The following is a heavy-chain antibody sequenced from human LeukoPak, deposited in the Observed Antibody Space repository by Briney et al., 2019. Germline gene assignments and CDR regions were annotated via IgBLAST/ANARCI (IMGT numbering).Heavy chain of an antibody. V-gene: IGHV3-7*01. CDR2: IKQDGSEK. CDR1: GFTFSSYW. D-gene: IGHD3-3*01. CDR3: ARDRDDFWYYYYMDV. J-gene: IGHJ6*03. Sequence: GGSLRLSCAASGFTFSSYWMSWVRQAPGKGLEWVANIKQDGSEKYYVDSVKGRFTISRDNAKNSLYLRMNSLRAEDTAVYYCARDRDDFWYYYYMDVWGKGTTVTVSS.